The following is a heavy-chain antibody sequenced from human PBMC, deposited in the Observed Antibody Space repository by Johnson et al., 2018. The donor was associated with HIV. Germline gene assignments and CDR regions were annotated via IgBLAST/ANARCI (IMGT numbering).Heavy chain of an antibody. J-gene: IGHJ3*02. CDR1: QSTFSRYG. CDR3: ARGANSGSYFGAFDI. D-gene: IGHD1-26*01. CDR2: ISFDGGNR. V-gene: IGHV3-30*03. Sequence: QAQLVESGGGVGQPGRSLRLSCAASQSTFSRYGMHWVRQVPGEGLARVAVISFDGGNRYYADFVKGGFTISRDNSKHTLSLQMNSLRAEDTAVYYWARGANSGSYFGAFDIWGRGTMVTVSS.